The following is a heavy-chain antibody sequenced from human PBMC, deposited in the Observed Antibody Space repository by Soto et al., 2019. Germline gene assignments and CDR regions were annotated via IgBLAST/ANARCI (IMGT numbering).Heavy chain of an antibody. CDR2: ISYDGRNK. V-gene: IGHV3-30*18. J-gene: IGHJ6*02. CDR1: GFTFSSYG. CDR3: VKDGSSGWPYFYDMDV. D-gene: IGHD6-19*01. Sequence: GSLRLSCAASGFTFSSYGMHWVRQAPGKGLEWVAVISYDGRNKYYADAVKGRFTISRDNSKNTLYLQMSSLRAEDTAVYYCVKDGSSGWPYFYDMDVWGQGTTVTVSS.